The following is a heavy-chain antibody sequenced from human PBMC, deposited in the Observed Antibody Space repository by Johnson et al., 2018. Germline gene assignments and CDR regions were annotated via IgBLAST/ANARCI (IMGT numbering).Heavy chain of an antibody. CDR2: ITWNSSNI. D-gene: IGHD3-10*01. J-gene: IGHJ3*01. V-gene: IGHV3-9*01. CDR1: GFTFDDYG. Sequence: VQLVQSGGGLVQPGRSLRLSCVASGFTFDDYGMHWVRQVPGKGLEWVSGITWNSSNIGYVDSVKGRFAISRDNAKNSLYLQMNNLRAEDTAVYYCTRGLYEAWGQGTMVTVSS. CDR3: TRGLYEA.